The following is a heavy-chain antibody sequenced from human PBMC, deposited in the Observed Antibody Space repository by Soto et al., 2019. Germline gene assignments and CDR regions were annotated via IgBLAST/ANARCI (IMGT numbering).Heavy chain of an antibody. Sequence: QVQLQESGPGLVKPSETMSLSCTVSGGSISSYYWSWFRQSPGKRMEWIGYVHHSWGSSYNPSLRSRVAISLDTSKRQFSLKVTSVTATATAVYYCARQGFGPLHGLVDVWGQGTTVTVSS. CDR1: GGSISSYY. D-gene: IGHD3-10*01. CDR3: ARQGFGPLHGLVDV. J-gene: IGHJ6*02. CDR2: VHHSWGS. V-gene: IGHV4-59*08.